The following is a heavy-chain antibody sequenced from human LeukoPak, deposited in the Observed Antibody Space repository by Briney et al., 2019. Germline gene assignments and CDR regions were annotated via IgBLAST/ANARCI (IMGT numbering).Heavy chain of an antibody. Sequence: VASVKVSCKASGYTFTSYYMHWVRQAPGQGLEWMGIINPSGGSTSYAQKFQGRVTMTQDTSTDTVYMDVSSLRSEDTAIYYCAIVQYALLPGYLNYMEVWGKGTTVTISS. CDR3: AIVQYALLPGYLNYMEV. J-gene: IGHJ6*03. D-gene: IGHD3-9*01. CDR2: INPSGGST. CDR1: GYTFTSYY. V-gene: IGHV1-46*01.